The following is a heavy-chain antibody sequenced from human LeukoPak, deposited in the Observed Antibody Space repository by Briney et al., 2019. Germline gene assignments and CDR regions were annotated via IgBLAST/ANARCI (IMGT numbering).Heavy chain of an antibody. CDR1: GYTFTSYD. Sequence: ASVKVSCKASGYTFTSYDINWVRQATGQGLEWMGWMNPNSGNTGYAQKFQGRVTMTRNTSISTAYMELSSLRSEDTAVYYCARSTSGVRGSGSYWDNYFDYWGQGTLVTVSS. V-gene: IGHV1-8*01. CDR3: ARSTSGVRGSGSYWDNYFDY. J-gene: IGHJ4*02. D-gene: IGHD3-10*01. CDR2: MNPNSGNT.